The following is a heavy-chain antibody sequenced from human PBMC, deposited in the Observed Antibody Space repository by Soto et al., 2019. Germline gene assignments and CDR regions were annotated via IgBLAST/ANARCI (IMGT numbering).Heavy chain of an antibody. CDR3: ARSIVVVTALDY. V-gene: IGHV1-3*01. Sequence: GASVKVSFKASGYTFTRNAIHRVREAPGQRLEWMGWINAGNGNTKYSQKFQGRVTITRDTSASTAYMELSSLRSEDTAVYYCARSIVVVTALDYWGQGTLVTVSS. D-gene: IGHD2-21*02. CDR1: GYTFTRNA. CDR2: INAGNGNT. J-gene: IGHJ4*02.